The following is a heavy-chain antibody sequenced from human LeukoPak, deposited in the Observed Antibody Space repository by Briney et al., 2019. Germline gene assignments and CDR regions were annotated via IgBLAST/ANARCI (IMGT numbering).Heavy chain of an antibody. CDR1: GYTFTRHA. J-gene: IGHJ4*02. V-gene: IGHV7-4-1*02. Sequence: GASVKASCKASGYTFTRHAMNWVRQAPGQGLEWMGWINTKTGRPTYAQGFTGRFVFSLDTSVSTAYLQISSLKAEDTAVYYCVRDRPHHYDSSAFLYWGQGTLVTVSS. CDR3: VRDRPHHYDSSAFLY. D-gene: IGHD3-22*01. CDR2: INTKTGRP.